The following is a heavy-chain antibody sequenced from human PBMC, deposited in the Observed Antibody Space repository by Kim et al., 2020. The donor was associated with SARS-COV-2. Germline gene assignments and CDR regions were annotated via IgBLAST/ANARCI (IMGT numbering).Heavy chain of an antibody. J-gene: IGHJ4*02. CDR2: INHSGST. D-gene: IGHD3-22*01. Sequence: SETLSLTCAVYGGSFSGYYWSWIRQPPGKGLEWIGEINHSGSTNYNPSLKSRVTISVDTSKNQFSLKLSSVTAADTAVYYCARERGYYDSSGYPLFDYWGQGTLVTVSS. CDR1: GGSFSGYY. CDR3: ARERGYYDSSGYPLFDY. V-gene: IGHV4-34*01.